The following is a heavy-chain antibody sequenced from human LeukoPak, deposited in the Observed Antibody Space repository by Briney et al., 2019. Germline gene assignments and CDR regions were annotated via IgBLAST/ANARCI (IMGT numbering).Heavy chain of an antibody. Sequence: GGSLRLSCAASGFTFSSYAMNWVRQAPGKGLEWVSVISGSGGSTFYADSVKSRFTISRDNSKNTLYLQMNSLRAEDTAVYYCVKGLSGSSGWYYFDYWGQGTLVTVSS. V-gene: IGHV3-23*01. J-gene: IGHJ4*02. D-gene: IGHD6-19*01. CDR1: GFTFSSYA. CDR2: ISGSGGST. CDR3: VKGLSGSSGWYYFDY.